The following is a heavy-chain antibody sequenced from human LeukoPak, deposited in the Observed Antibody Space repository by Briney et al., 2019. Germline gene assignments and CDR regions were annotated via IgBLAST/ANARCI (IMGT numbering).Heavy chain of an antibody. D-gene: IGHD6-13*01. Sequence: PGGSLRLSCAASGFTLSSFWMSCVRQTPGKGREWVANIKHDGRERYYVDSVKGRFTISRDNTKNSLYMQMISLRAEDTAVYYCASLSGGKRAALEFDLWGRGTLVTVSS. CDR2: IKHDGRER. CDR1: GFTLSSFW. CDR3: ASLSGGKRAALEFDL. J-gene: IGHJ2*01. V-gene: IGHV3-7*01.